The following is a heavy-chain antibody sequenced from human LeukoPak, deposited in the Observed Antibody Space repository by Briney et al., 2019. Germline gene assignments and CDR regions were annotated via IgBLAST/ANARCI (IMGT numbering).Heavy chain of an antibody. CDR2: INPNSGGT. J-gene: IGHJ4*02. CDR1: GYTLTGYY. D-gene: IGHD4-17*01. Sequence: ASVKVSCKASGYTLTGYYMHWARQAPGQGLEWMGWINPNSGGTNYAQKFQGRVTMTRDTSISTAYMELGRLTSDDTAVYYCARTYTVTAPYFDYWGQGTLVTVSS. CDR3: ARTYTVTAPYFDY. V-gene: IGHV1-2*02.